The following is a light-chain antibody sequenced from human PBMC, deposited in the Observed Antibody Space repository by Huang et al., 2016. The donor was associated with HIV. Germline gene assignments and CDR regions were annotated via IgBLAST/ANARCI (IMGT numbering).Light chain of an antibody. CDR3: QQYGSSPIT. J-gene: IGKJ5*01. CDR2: GAS. Sequence: EIVFTQSPATLSLSPGERATLSCGASQSVSSSYLAWYQQKPGLAPRLLIYGASSRATGIPDRFSGSGSGTDFTLTISRLEPEDFAVYYCQQYGSSPITFGQGTRLEIK. V-gene: IGKV3D-20*01. CDR1: QSVSSSY.